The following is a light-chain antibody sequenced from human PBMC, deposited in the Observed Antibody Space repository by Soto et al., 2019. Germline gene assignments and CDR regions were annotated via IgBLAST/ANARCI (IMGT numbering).Light chain of an antibody. J-gene: IGLJ2*01. CDR1: SSDVGGYNY. V-gene: IGLV2-14*01. CDR3: SSYTSSSPLVV. CDR2: EVS. Sequence: QSVLTQPASVSGSPGQSITISCTGTSSDVGGYNYVSWYQQHPGKAPKLMIYEVSNRPSGVSNRFSGSKSGNTASLTISGLQAEDEADYYCSSYTSSSPLVVFGGGTKLPVL.